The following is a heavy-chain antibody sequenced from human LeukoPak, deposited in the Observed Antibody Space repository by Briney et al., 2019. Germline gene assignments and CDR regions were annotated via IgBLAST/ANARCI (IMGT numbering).Heavy chain of an antibody. Sequence: SETLSLTCTISGGSSISSYYWSCIRQPPGKGLEWIGYIYYSGSTNYTPSLKSRVTISVDTSKNQFSLKLSSVTVADTAVYYCASYSVYSSSSSWFDPWGQGTLVTVSS. D-gene: IGHD6-6*01. J-gene: IGHJ5*02. CDR3: ASYSVYSSSSSWFDP. CDR2: IYYSGST. V-gene: IGHV4-59*01. CDR1: GGSSISSYY.